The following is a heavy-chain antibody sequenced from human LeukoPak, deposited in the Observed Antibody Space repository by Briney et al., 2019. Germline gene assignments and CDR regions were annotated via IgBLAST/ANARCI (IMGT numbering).Heavy chain of an antibody. Sequence: SETLSLTCTVSGGSISNYYWSWIRQPPGKGLEWIGYIYYSGSTNYKSSLKSRVTISVDTSKNQFSLKLSSVTAADTAVYYCARDTRGDILTGAHAFDIWGKGTTVTVSS. D-gene: IGHD3-9*01. J-gene: IGHJ3*02. V-gene: IGHV4-59*01. CDR1: GGSISNYY. CDR3: ARDTRGDILTGAHAFDI. CDR2: IYYSGST.